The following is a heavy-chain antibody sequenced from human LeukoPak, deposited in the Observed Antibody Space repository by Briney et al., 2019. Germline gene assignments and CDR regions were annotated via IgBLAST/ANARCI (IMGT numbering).Heavy chain of an antibody. Sequence: ASVKVSCKASGYTFTSYGISWVRQAPGQGLEWMGWISAYNGNTNYAQKLQGRVTMTTDTSTSTAYMELRSLRSDDTAVYYCAKDKSNVVVPAAAGYWGQGTLVTVSS. CDR2: ISAYNGNT. D-gene: IGHD2-2*01. J-gene: IGHJ4*02. CDR3: AKDKSNVVVPAAAGY. V-gene: IGHV1-18*01. CDR1: GYTFTSYG.